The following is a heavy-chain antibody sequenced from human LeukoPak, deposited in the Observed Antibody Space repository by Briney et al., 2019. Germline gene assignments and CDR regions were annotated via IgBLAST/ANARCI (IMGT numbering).Heavy chain of an antibody. V-gene: IGHV3-74*01. J-gene: IGHJ4*02. CDR3: ARDLSFSPDH. Sequence: PGGSLRPSCAGSGFTLSSSWMHWVRQAPGKGPVWVAHVSPDGNLANYADSVKGRFIISRDNAKNTLFLQMNNLRVEDTAVYYCARDLSFSPDHWGQGTLVTVSS. CDR1: GFTLSSSW. CDR2: VSPDGNLA.